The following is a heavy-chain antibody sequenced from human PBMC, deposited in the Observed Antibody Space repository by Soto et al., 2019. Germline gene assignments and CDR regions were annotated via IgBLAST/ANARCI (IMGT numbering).Heavy chain of an antibody. D-gene: IGHD6-13*01. J-gene: IGHJ6*02. Sequence: GASVKVSCKASGYTFTSYGISWVRQAPGQGLEWMGWISAYNGNTNYAQKLQGRVTMTTDTSTSTAYMELRSLRSDDTAVYYCARAYSSSWRPFYGMDVWGQGTTVTVSS. CDR2: ISAYNGNT. CDR1: GYTFTSYG. V-gene: IGHV1-18*01. CDR3: ARAYSSSWRPFYGMDV.